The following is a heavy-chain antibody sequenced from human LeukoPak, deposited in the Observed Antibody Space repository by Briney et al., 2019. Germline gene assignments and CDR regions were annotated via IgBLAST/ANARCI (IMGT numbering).Heavy chain of an antibody. CDR3: ARQLLEAYSSSWPGYYFDY. V-gene: IGHV1-69*05. CDR1: GGTFSSYA. D-gene: IGHD6-13*01. Sequence: GASVKVSCKASGGTFSSYAISWVRQAPGQGLEWMGGIIPIFGTANYAQKFQGRVTITTDESTSTAYMELSSLRSEDTAVYYCARQLLEAYSSSWPGYYFDYWGQGTLVTVSS. CDR2: IIPIFGTA. J-gene: IGHJ4*02.